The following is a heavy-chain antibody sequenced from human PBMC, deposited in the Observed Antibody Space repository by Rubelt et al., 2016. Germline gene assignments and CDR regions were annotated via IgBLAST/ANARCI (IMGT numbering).Heavy chain of an antibody. CDR2: INHSGST. Sequence: QVQLQQWGAGLLKPSETLSLTCAVYGGSFSGYYWNWIRQPPGKGLEWIGEINHSGSTNYNPSLKSRVTISGDTAKNQVSLKLRSVTAADTAVYYCARAPQNWFDPWGQGTPVTVSS. D-gene: IGHD2/OR15-2a*01. J-gene: IGHJ5*02. V-gene: IGHV4-34*01. CDR3: ARAPQNWFDP. CDR1: GGSFSGYY.